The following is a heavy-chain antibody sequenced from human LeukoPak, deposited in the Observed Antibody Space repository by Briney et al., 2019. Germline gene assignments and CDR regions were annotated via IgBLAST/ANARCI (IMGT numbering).Heavy chain of an antibody. Sequence: GGSLRLSCAASGFTFTSYSMNWVRQAPGKGLEWLSSISSSSIYIYYADSVRGRFTISRDNAKNSLYLQMNSLRAEDTAVYYCARRDYYGSGSPFDYWGQGTLVTVSS. CDR3: ARRDYYGSGSPFDY. D-gene: IGHD3-10*01. CDR2: ISSSSIYI. J-gene: IGHJ4*02. V-gene: IGHV3-21*01. CDR1: GFTFTSYS.